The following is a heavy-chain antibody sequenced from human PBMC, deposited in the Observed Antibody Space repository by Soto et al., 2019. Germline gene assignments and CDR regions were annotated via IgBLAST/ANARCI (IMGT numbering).Heavy chain of an antibody. D-gene: IGHD5-18*01. V-gene: IGHV4-39*01. J-gene: IGHJ4*02. CDR1: GGSISSSSYY. CDR3: ARLTARVFDY. Sequence: QLQLQESGPGLVKPSETLSLTCTVSGGSISSSSYYWGGIRQPPGKGLEWIGSIYYSGSTYYNPSLKSRVTISVDTSKNQFSLKLSSVTAVDTAVYYCARLTARVFDYWGQGTLVTVSS. CDR2: IYYSGST.